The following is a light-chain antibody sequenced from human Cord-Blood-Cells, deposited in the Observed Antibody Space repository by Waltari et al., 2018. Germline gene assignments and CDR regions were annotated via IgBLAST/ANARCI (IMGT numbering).Light chain of an antibody. CDR3: QQSYSTPYS. Sequence: IQMTQSPSSLSASLGHRVTITCRASQSISSYLNWYQQKPGKAPKLLIYAASSLPSGVPDRFSGSGSGTDFTLTISSLQPEDFATYYCQQSYSTPYSFGQGTKLEIK. V-gene: IGKV1-39*01. J-gene: IGKJ2*03. CDR1: QSISSY. CDR2: AAS.